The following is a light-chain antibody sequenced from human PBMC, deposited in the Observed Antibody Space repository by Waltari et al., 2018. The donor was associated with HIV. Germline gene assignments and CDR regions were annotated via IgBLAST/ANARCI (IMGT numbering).Light chain of an antibody. Sequence: SKHRRYAVPWHQQQPGKGPRYLMNLTNYCSHSKGDGIPDRFSGSSSGAERYLIISSLQPEDEADYDCQTWDAGIRVFGGGTKLTVL. V-gene: IGLV4-69*01. J-gene: IGLJ3*02. CDR3: QTWDAGIRV. CDR1: SKHRRYA. CDR2: LTNYCSH.